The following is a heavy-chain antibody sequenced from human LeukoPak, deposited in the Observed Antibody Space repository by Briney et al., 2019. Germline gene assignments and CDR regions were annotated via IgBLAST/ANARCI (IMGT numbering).Heavy chain of an antibody. CDR1: EFTFSSYS. CDR2: ITNSGNSK. Sequence: GGSLRLSCAASEFTFSSYSMNWVRQAPGKGLEWVSYITNSGNSKSYADSVKGRFTISRDNSKNTLYLQMNSLRAEDTAVYYCAKGGSYYYDTSGYFGYWGQGTLVTVSS. D-gene: IGHD3-22*01. CDR3: AKGGSYYYDTSGYFGY. V-gene: IGHV3-48*01. J-gene: IGHJ4*02.